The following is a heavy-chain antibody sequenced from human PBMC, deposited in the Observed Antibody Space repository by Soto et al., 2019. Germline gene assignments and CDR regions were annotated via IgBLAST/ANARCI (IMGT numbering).Heavy chain of an antibody. D-gene: IGHD1-1*01. V-gene: IGHV1-69*01. Sequence: VQLVQSGAEVKKPGSSVKLSCKASGGTFNRYTISWVRQAPGQGLEWMGGIIPIFGTANYAQKFQGRVAIIADESTSAAYMELRSLRSEDTAVYYWSLWVFRDGNNSKYNYSGMDVWGQGTTVTVSS. CDR1: GGTFNRYT. CDR2: IIPIFGTA. CDR3: SLWVFRDGNNSKYNYSGMDV. J-gene: IGHJ6*02.